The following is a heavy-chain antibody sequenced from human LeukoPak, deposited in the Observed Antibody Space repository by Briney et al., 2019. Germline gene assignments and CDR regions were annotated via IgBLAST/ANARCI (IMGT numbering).Heavy chain of an antibody. CDR3: AAPPAMVTGPYYYYMDV. V-gene: IGHV1-69*05. CDR1: GYTFTGYY. Sequence: VASVKVSCKASGYTFTGYYMHWVRQAPGQGLEWMGGIIPIFGTANYAQKFQGRVTITTDESTSTAYMELSSLRSEDTAVYYCAAPPAMVTGPYYYYMDVWGKGTTVTVSS. D-gene: IGHD5-18*01. CDR2: IIPIFGTA. J-gene: IGHJ6*03.